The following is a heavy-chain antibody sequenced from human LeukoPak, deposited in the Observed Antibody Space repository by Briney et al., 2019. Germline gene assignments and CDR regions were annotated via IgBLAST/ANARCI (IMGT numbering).Heavy chain of an antibody. CDR3: ASLTHYYYGSGSSAFDI. Sequence: SETLSLTCTVSGGSINNGDYYWTWIRQPPGKGLEWIGYIYNSGSTYYNPSLKSRVTISVDKSKNQFSLKLSSVTAADTAVYYCASLTHYYYGSGSSAFDIWGQGTMVTVSS. CDR1: GGSINNGDYY. V-gene: IGHV4-30-2*01. J-gene: IGHJ3*02. D-gene: IGHD3-10*01. CDR2: IYNSGST.